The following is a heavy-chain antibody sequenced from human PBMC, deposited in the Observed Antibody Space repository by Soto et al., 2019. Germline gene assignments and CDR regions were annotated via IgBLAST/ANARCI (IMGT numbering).Heavy chain of an antibody. CDR2: TIPALGKT. CDR1: GDNFKKNV. Sequence: SVKVSCKPSGDNFKKNVFTWVRQAPGQGLEWMGGTIPALGKTHYIEKLQGRVTITVDDATRTVYMEARDLTSEDTAIYYCARGPFRPSAMDVWGQGTTVTVSS. J-gene: IGHJ6*02. V-gene: IGHV1-69*10. CDR3: ARGPFRPSAMDV. D-gene: IGHD3-10*01.